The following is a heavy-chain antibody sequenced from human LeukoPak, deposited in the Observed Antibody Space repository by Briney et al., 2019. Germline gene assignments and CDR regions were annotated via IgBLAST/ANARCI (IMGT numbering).Heavy chain of an antibody. J-gene: IGHJ5*02. Sequence: ASVKVSCEASGNTFTAYYIHWVRQAPGQGLEWMGRINPNSGGTDYAQNFRGRVTLTRDTSVSTAYMDLTRLRSDDTVVYYCASDQAGSVNSFDPWGQGTLVTVSS. CDR3: ASDQAGSVNSFDP. V-gene: IGHV1-2*05. CDR2: INPNSGGT. CDR1: GNTFTAYY.